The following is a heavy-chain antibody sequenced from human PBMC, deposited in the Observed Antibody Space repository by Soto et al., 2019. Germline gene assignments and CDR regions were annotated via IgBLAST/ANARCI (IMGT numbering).Heavy chain of an antibody. CDR3: ARARIGAAGTKYYFEY. D-gene: IGHD6-13*01. V-gene: IGHV3-64*07. CDR1: GFTFTSYA. CDR2: ISSTGATI. Sequence: EVQLVESGGGLVQPGGSLRLSCAASGFTFTSYAVHWVRQAPGKGLEFVASISSTGATIYYGDSVNGRVTISRDNSKSTVYLQMGSLKAEDTAVYYCARARIGAAGTKYYFEYWGRGTLVTVSS. J-gene: IGHJ4*02.